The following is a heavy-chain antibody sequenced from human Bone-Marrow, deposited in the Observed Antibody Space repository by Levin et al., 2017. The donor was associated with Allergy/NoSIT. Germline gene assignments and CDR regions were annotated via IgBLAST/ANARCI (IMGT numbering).Heavy chain of an antibody. V-gene: IGHV3-11*01. D-gene: IGHD3-22*01. J-gene: IGHJ3*02. CDR1: GFTFSDYY. CDR2: ITSRGNTI. Sequence: GGSLRLSCEASGFTFSDYYMSWIRQAPGKGLEWVSYITSRGNTIYYADSVKGRFTISRDNAKKSLYLQMNGLRAEDTAMYFCARGLYYYDSSALEGFDIWGQGTRVTVSP. CDR3: ARGLYYYDSSALEGFDI.